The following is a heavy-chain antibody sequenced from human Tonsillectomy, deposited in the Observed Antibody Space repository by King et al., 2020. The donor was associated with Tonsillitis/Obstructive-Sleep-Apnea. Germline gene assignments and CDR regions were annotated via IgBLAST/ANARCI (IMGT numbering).Heavy chain of an antibody. CDR1: GFTFSSYN. D-gene: IGHD4/OR15-4a*01. Sequence: VQLVESGGGVVQPGRSLRLSCAASGFTFSSYNMHWVRQAPGKGLECVAVISSDGSDKYYADSVKGRFTISRDNSKNTLYLQMNSLRAEDTAVFFCSTLTLRDGNYFDYWGQGTLVTVSS. CDR2: ISSDGSDK. CDR3: STLTLRDGNYFDY. V-gene: IGHV3-30*01. J-gene: IGHJ4*02.